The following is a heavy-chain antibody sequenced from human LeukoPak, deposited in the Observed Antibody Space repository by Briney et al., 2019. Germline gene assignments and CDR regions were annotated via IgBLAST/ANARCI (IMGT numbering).Heavy chain of an antibody. V-gene: IGHV1-2*02. Sequence: ASVKVSCKASGYTFTGYYMHWVRQAPGHGLEWMGWINPNSGGTNYAQKFQGRGTMTRETSISTTYMELSRLRSDDTAVYYCARVAPGGFDFHYYYYYMDVWGKGTTVTVS. J-gene: IGHJ6*03. CDR3: ARVAPGGFDFHYYYYYMDV. D-gene: IGHD5-12*01. CDR1: GYTFTGYY. CDR2: INPNSGGT.